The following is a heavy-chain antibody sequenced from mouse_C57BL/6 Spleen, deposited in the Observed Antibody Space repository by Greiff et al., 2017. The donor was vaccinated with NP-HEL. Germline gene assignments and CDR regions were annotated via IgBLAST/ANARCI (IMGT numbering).Heavy chain of an antibody. V-gene: IGHV5-4*03. CDR3: ARGLDSRPFDY. J-gene: IGHJ2*01. CDR1: GFTFSSYA. CDR2: ISDGGSYT. D-gene: IGHD3-2*01. Sequence: EVKLQESGGGLVKPGGSLKLSCAASGFTFSSYAMSWVRQTPEKRLEWVATISDGGSYTYYPDNVKGRFTISRDNAKNNLYLQMSHLKSEDTAMYYCARGLDSRPFDYWGQGTTLTVSS.